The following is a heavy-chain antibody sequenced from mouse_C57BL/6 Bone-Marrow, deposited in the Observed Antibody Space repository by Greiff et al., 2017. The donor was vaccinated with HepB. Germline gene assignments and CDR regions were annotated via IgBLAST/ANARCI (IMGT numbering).Heavy chain of an antibody. V-gene: IGHV1-62-2*01. CDR3: ARHAPLYYYGSSWFAY. Sequence: QVQLQQSGAELVKPGASVKLSCKASGYTFTEYTIHWVKQRSGQGLEWIGWFYPGSGSIKYNEKFKDKATLTADKSSITVYMELSRLTSVDSAVYFCARHAPLYYYGSSWFAYWGQGTLVTVSA. CDR2: FYPGSGSI. CDR1: GYTFTEYT. J-gene: IGHJ3*01. D-gene: IGHD1-1*01.